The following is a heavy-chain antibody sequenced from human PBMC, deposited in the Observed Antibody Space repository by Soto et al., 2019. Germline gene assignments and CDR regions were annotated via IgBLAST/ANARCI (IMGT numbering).Heavy chain of an antibody. CDR2: IYYSGST. J-gene: IGHJ6*02. CDR3: ARGWFGELLHGMDV. D-gene: IGHD3-10*01. Sequence: QVQLQESGPGLVKPSQTLSLTCTVSGGSISSGGYYWSWIRQHPGKGLEWIGYIYYSGSTYYNPSLKIRVTISVDTSKIQFSLKLSSVTAADTAVYYCARGWFGELLHGMDVWGQGTTVTVSS. CDR1: GGSISSGGYY. V-gene: IGHV4-31*03.